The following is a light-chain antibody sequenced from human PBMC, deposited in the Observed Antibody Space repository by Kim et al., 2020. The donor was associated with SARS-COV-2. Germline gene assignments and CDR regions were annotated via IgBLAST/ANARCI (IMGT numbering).Light chain of an antibody. CDR1: QSVSSY. CDR2: DAF. Sequence: EIVLTQSPATLSLSPGQRATLSCRASQSVSSYLAWSQQKAGQAPRLLIYDAFNRPPGIPARFSGSGPGTDFTLTISSLEPEDFPVYYCQNSSSCPLTFGGRTPVDI. V-gene: IGKV3-11*01. CDR3: QNSSSCPLT. J-gene: IGKJ4*01.